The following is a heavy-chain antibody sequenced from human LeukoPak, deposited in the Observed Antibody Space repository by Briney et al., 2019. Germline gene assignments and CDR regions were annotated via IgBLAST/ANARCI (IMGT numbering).Heavy chain of an antibody. CDR1: GGSISSSSYY. Sequence: KTSETLSLTCTVSGGSISSSSYYWGWIRQPPGKGLEWIGSIYYSGSTYYNPSLKSRVTISVDTSKNQFSLKLSSVTAADTAVYYCARSRRDTPFGYWGQGTLVTVSS. CDR2: IYYSGST. V-gene: IGHV4-39*01. CDR3: ARSRRDTPFGY. J-gene: IGHJ4*02. D-gene: IGHD3-16*01.